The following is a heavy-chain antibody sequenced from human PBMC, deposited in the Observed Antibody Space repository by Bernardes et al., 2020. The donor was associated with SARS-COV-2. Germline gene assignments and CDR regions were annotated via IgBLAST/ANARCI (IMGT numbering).Heavy chain of an antibody. D-gene: IGHD2-21*02. V-gene: IGHV3-33*01. J-gene: IGHJ5*02. CDR2: IWYDGSTK. CDR1: GFTFSSYG. CDR3: ARDHYCGGDCYSIDP. Sequence: GGSLRLSCAASGFTFSSYGMHWVRQAPGKGLEWVAVIWYDGSTKHYADSVKGRFTISRDNSKNTLYLQMHSLRAEDTAVYYCARDHYCGGDCYSIDPWGQGTLVTVSS.